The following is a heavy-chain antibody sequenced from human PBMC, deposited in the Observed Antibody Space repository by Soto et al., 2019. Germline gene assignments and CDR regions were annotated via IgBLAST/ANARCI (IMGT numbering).Heavy chain of an antibody. Sequence: QVKLVESGGGVVQPGRSLRLSCEASGFIFNDYGMHWVRQAPGKGLDWVAVISFDGNNKYYAQSVKGRFTISRDNSKNTLFLHMDSLRREDTAVYHCVKGDLDTAVVNSPDAVDFWGQGTMVTVSS. CDR2: ISFDGNNK. D-gene: IGHD5-18*01. CDR1: GFIFNDYG. CDR3: VKGDLDTAVVNSPDAVDF. J-gene: IGHJ3*01. V-gene: IGHV3-30*18.